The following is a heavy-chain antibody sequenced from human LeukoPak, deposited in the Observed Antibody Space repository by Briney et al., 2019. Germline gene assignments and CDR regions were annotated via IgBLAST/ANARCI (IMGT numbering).Heavy chain of an antibody. V-gene: IGHV1-69*05. CDR3: ARVAPTAAGTSYYFDY. CDR1: GGTFSSYA. D-gene: IGHD6-13*01. J-gene: IGHJ4*02. CDR2: IIPIFGTA. Sequence: SVKVSCKASGGTFSSYAISWVRQAPGQGREWMGGIIPIFGTANYAQKFQGRVTITTDESTSTAYMELSSLRSEDTAVYYCARVAPTAAGTSYYFDYWGQGTLVTVSS.